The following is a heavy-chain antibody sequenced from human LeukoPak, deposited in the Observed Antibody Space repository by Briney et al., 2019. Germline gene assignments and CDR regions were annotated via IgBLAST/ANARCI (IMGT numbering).Heavy chain of an antibody. CDR1: GFTFSSYS. CDR3: TRERITMVRGVIIPHDY. Sequence: GGSLRLSCAASGFTFSSYSMNWVRQAPGKGLEWVSSISSSSSYIYYADSVKGRFTISRDNAKNSLYLQMNSLRAEDTAVYYCTRERITMVRGVIIPHDYWGQGTLVTVSS. D-gene: IGHD3-10*01. CDR2: ISSSSSYI. J-gene: IGHJ4*02. V-gene: IGHV3-21*01.